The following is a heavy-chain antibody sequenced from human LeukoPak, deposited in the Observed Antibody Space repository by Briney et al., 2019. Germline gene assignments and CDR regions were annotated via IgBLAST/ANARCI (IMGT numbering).Heavy chain of an antibody. Sequence: GGSLRLSCAASGFTVSSNYMSWVRQAPGKGLEWVSVIYSGGSTYYADSVKGRSTISRDNSKNTLYLQMNSLRAEDTAVYYCARAFKGFFDYWGQGTLVTVSS. CDR2: IYSGGST. V-gene: IGHV3-53*01. CDR1: GFTVSSNY. J-gene: IGHJ4*02. CDR3: ARAFKGFFDY.